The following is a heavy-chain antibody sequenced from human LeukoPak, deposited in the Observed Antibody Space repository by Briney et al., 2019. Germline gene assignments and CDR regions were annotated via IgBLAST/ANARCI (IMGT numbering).Heavy chain of an antibody. Sequence: ASVKVSCKVSGYTLTELSMHWVRQAPGKGLEWMGGFDPEDGETIYAQKFQGRVTMTRDTSISTAYMELSRLRSDDTAVYYCARVLGMGYFDYWGQGTLVTVSS. CDR3: ARVLGMGYFDY. J-gene: IGHJ4*02. CDR2: FDPEDGET. V-gene: IGHV1-24*01. D-gene: IGHD7-27*01. CDR1: GYTLTELS.